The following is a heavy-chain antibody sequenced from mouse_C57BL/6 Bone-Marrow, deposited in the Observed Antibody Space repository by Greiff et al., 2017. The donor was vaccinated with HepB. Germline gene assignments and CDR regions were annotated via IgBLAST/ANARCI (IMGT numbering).Heavy chain of an antibody. CDR1: GYTFTSYW. Sequence: VQLQQPGTELVKPGASVKLSCKASGYTFTSYWMHWVKQRPGQGLEWIGKINPSNGGTNYNEKFKSKATLTVDKSSSTAYMQLSSLTSEDSAVYYCARSNNSHYDYDVDYWGQGTTLTVSS. D-gene: IGHD2-4*01. CDR3: ARSNNSHYDYDVDY. CDR2: INPSNGGT. J-gene: IGHJ2*01. V-gene: IGHV1-53*01.